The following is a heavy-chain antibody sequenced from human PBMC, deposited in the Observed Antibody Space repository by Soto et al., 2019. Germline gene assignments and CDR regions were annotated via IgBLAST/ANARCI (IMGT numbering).Heavy chain of an antibody. D-gene: IGHD2-2*01. J-gene: IGHJ4*02. CDR3: AREVCSSTSCYFPY. Sequence: GGSLRLSCAASGFTVSSNYMSWVRQAPGKGLEWVSVIYSGGSTYYADSVKGRFTISRDNSKNTLYLQMNSLRAEDTAVYYCAREVCSSTSCYFPYWGQGTLVTVSS. V-gene: IGHV3-66*01. CDR2: IYSGGST. CDR1: GFTVSSNY.